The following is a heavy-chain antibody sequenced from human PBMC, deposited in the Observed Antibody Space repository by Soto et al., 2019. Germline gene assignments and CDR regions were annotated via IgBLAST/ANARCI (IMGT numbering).Heavy chain of an antibody. D-gene: IGHD3-16*01. CDR2: IQSSGST. J-gene: IGHJ5*02. CDR3: VRDGGGNGP. CDR1: GGSICSYC. V-gene: IGHV4-4*07. Sequence: SETPCLPCTYAGGSICSYCWRWIRQPAGKGLEWVGRIQSSGSTNYNPSLKSRLTMSVDTSKNQFSLKLSSVTAAETAVYDCVRDGGGNGPWGQGITVTVSS.